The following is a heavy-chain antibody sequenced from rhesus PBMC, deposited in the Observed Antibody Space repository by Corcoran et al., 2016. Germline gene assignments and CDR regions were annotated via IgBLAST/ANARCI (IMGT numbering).Heavy chain of an antibody. CDR1: GASISSTY. CDR2: IYGSGGST. CDR3: ARHRGGSWTHQFDY. Sequence: QVQLQESGPGLVKPSETLPLTCAVSGASISSTYWSWIRPAPGTGLECIGRIYGSGGSTDYNPSLKSRVTISIDTSKNQFSLKLSSVTAADTAVYYCARHRGGSWTHQFDYWGQGVLVTVSS. V-gene: IGHV4S2*01. D-gene: IGHD3-16*01. J-gene: IGHJ4*01.